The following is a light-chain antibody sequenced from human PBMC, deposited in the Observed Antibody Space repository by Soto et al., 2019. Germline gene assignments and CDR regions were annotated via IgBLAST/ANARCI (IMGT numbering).Light chain of an antibody. CDR2: EVT. Sequence: QSVLTQPPSASGSPGQSVTISCTGTSSDVGANNYVSWYQQHPGKAPKLMIYEVTKRPSGVPDRFSGSKSGNTASLTVSGLQAEDESDYYCCSYAGTIRVVGTGTKLTVL. J-gene: IGLJ1*01. CDR1: SSDVGANNY. CDR3: CSYAGTIRV. V-gene: IGLV2-8*01.